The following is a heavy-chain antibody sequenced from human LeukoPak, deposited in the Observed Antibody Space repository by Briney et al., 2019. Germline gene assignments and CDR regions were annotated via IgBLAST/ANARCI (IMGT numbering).Heavy chain of an antibody. CDR1: GGSFSRNA. Sequence: SVKVSCKASGGSFSRNAFNWVRQAPGQGLEWMGGIIPVLGTANYAQKLQGRVPITADESTTAAYMELSSLRSEDTAVYYCATDSPTSGWSHYYYYYMDVWGKGTTVTVSS. CDR2: IIPVLGTA. D-gene: IGHD6-19*01. J-gene: IGHJ6*03. V-gene: IGHV1-69*13. CDR3: ATDSPTSGWSHYYYYYMDV.